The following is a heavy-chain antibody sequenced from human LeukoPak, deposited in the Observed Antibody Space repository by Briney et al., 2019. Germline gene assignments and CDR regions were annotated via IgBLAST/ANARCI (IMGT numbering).Heavy chain of an antibody. CDR3: ARHISKYYYDSSGPAYGMDV. Sequence: PSETLSLTCAVYGGSFSGYYWSWIRQPPGKGLEWIGEINHSGSTNYNPSLKSRVTISVDTSKNQFSLKLSSVTAADTAVYYCARHISKYYYDSSGPAYGMDVWGQGTTVTVSS. J-gene: IGHJ6*02. D-gene: IGHD3-22*01. CDR2: INHSGST. CDR1: GGSFSGYY. V-gene: IGHV4-34*01.